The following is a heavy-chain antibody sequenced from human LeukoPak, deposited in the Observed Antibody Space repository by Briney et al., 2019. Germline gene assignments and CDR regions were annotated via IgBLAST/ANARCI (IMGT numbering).Heavy chain of an antibody. V-gene: IGHV1-2*02. Sequence: ASVKVSCKASGYTFTGYYMHWVRQAPGQGLEWMGWINPNSGGTNYAQKFQGRVTMTRDTSISTAYMELSRLRSDDTAVYYCAKDGTDYGRNSYDWFFDLWGRGTLVTVSS. CDR1: GYTFTGYY. D-gene: IGHD4-23*01. CDR3: AKDGTDYGRNSYDWFFDL. J-gene: IGHJ2*01. CDR2: INPNSGGT.